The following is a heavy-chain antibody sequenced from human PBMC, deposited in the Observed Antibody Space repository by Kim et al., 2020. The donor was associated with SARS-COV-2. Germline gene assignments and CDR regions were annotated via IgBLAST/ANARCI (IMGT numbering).Heavy chain of an antibody. J-gene: IGHJ4*02. D-gene: IGHD3-3*01. CDR1: GFIFSNYA. V-gene: IGHV3-23*01. CDR3: ARALADFWSPHFY. Sequence: GGSLRLSCAASGFIFSNYAMSWVRQAPGKGLEWVSTISGTTTNTYYGESVKGRFTISRDNSKSTLYLQMHSLRPEDTAIYVCARALADFWSPHFYWGPG. CDR2: ISGTTTNT.